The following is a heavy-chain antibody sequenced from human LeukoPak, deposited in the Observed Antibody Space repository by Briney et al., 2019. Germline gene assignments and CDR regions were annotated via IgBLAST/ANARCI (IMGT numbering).Heavy chain of an antibody. V-gene: IGHV1-2*02. J-gene: IGHJ2*01. CDR2: INPNSGGT. Sequence: ASVKVSCKASGYTFTGYYMHWVRQAPGQGLEWMGWINPNSGGTNYAQKFQGRVTMTRDTSISTAYMELSRLRSDDTAVYYCARETLSRTGDPVTVGFDLWGRGTLVTVSS. CDR1: GYTFTGYY. D-gene: IGHD7-27*01. CDR3: ARETLSRTGDPVTVGFDL.